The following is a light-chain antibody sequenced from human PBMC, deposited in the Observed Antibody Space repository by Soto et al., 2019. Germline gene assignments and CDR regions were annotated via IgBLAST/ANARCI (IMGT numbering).Light chain of an antibody. CDR2: DVS. Sequence: LTQPASVSGSPGQSITISCNGTSSDVGGYNYVSWYQQHPGKAPKFMIYDVSSRPSGVSNRFSGSKSGNTASLTISGLQAEDEADYYCCSYTTSNTRQIVFGTGTKVTVL. CDR1: SSDVGGYNY. V-gene: IGLV2-14*03. CDR3: CSYTTSNTRQIV. J-gene: IGLJ1*01.